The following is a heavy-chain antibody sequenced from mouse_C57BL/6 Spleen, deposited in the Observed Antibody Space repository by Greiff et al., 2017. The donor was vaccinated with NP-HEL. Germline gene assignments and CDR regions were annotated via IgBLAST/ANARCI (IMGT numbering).Heavy chain of an antibody. J-gene: IGHJ4*01. CDR2: IWSGGST. CDR3: ARRGTGTRAMDY. CDR1: GFSLTSYG. V-gene: IGHV2-2*01. D-gene: IGHD4-1*01. Sequence: VMLVESGPGLVQPSQSLSITCTVSGFSLTSYGVHWVRQSPGKGLEWLGVIWSGGSTDYNAAFISRLSISKDNSKSQVFFKMNSLQADDTAIYYCARRGTGTRAMDYWGQGTSVTVSS.